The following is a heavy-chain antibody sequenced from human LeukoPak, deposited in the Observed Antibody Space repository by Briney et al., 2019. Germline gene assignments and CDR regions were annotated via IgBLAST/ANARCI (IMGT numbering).Heavy chain of an antibody. Sequence: ASVKVSCKASGYTFTSYDINRVRQATGQGLEWVGWMNPNSGNTGYAQKFQGRVTMTRNTSISTAYMELSSLRSEDTAVYYCAREESSSSGYYFDYWGQGALVTVSS. D-gene: IGHD6-6*01. CDR3: AREESSSSGYYFDY. J-gene: IGHJ4*02. V-gene: IGHV1-8*01. CDR1: GYTFTSYD. CDR2: MNPNSGNT.